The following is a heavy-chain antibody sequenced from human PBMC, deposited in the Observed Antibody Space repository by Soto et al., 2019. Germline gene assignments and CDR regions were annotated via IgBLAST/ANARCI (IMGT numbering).Heavy chain of an antibody. CDR2: IYTTGST. D-gene: IGHD3-22*01. Sequence: LSLTCPVSGGSISTYFWSWIRQPAGGGLEWIGRIYTTGSTNYNPSLKSRVTMSLDTSRNQFSLKLSSVTAADTAVYYCAREGGYFDSSGSGVYHYHGVDVWGQGTTVTVSS. CDR3: AREGGYFDSSGSGVYHYHGVDV. CDR1: GGSISTYF. J-gene: IGHJ6*02. V-gene: IGHV4-4*07.